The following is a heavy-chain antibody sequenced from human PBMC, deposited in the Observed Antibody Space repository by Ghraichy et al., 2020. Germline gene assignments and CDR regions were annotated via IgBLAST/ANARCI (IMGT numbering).Heavy chain of an antibody. J-gene: IGHJ5*01. D-gene: IGHD6-13*01. CDR3: ARHVDTTAAYWFDS. V-gene: IGHV4-59*08. CDR2: IYYSGST. CDR1: GGSISTYY. Sequence: SETLSLTCTVSGGSISTYYWSWIRQPPGKGLEWIGYIYYSGSTNYNPSLKSRVTISLDTSKNQFSLKLSSVTAADTAVYYCARHVDTTAAYWFDSWGQGTLVTVSS.